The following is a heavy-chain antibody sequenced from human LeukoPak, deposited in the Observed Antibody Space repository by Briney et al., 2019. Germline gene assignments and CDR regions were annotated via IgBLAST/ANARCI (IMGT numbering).Heavy chain of an antibody. CDR3: AKDRVFVVVPAAIDEDWFDP. J-gene: IGHJ5*02. D-gene: IGHD2-2*02. CDR1: GFTFSSYA. CDR2: ISGSGGST. Sequence: PEGSLRLSCAASGFTFSSYAMSWVRQAPGKGLEWVSAISGSGGSTYYADSVKGRFTISRDNSKNTLYLQMNSLRAEDTAVYYCAKDRVFVVVPAAIDEDWFDPWGQGTLVTVSS. V-gene: IGHV3-23*01.